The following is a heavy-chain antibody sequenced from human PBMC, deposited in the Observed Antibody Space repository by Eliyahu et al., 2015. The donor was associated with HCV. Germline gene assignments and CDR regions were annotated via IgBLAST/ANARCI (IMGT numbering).Heavy chain of an antibody. V-gene: IGHV3-23*01. CDR3: AKDQAHYGDYPSAFDI. CDR1: GFTFSSXA. J-gene: IGHJ3*02. D-gene: IGHD4-17*01. Sequence: EVQLLESGGGLVQPGGSLRLSCAASGFTFSSXAMSWVRQAPGKGLEWVSAISGSGGSTYYADSVKGRFTISRDNSKNTLYLQMNSLRAEDTAVYYCAKDQAHYGDYPSAFDIWGQGTMVTVSS. CDR2: ISGSGGST.